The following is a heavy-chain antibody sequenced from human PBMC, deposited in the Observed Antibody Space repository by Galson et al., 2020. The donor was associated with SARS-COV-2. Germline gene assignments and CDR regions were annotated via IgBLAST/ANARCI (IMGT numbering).Heavy chain of an antibody. CDR3: ARMGVLRYFDWTHYYYGMDV. CDR2: IYYSGST. V-gene: IGHV4-39*01. CDR1: GGSISSSSYY. J-gene: IGHJ6*02. Sequence: SQTLSLTCTVSGGSISSSSYYWGWIRQPPGKGLEWIGSIYYSGSTYYNPSLKSRVTISVDTSKNQFSLKLSSVTAADTAVYYCARMGVLRYFDWTHYYYGMDVWGQGTTVTVSS. D-gene: IGHD3-9*01.